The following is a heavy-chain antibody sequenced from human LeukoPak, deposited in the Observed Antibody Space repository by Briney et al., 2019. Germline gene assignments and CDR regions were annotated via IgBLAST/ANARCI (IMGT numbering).Heavy chain of an antibody. V-gene: IGHV4-39*07. Sequence: SETLSLTCTVSGGSISSSSYYWGWIRQPPGKGLEWIGSVYYSGSTYYNPSLQSRVTISVDTSKNQFSLKLSSVTAADTAVYYCARAPSSSSPPALAYWGQGTLVTVSS. CDR1: GGSISSSSYY. CDR3: ARAPSSSSPPALAY. CDR2: VYYSGST. J-gene: IGHJ4*02. D-gene: IGHD6-6*01.